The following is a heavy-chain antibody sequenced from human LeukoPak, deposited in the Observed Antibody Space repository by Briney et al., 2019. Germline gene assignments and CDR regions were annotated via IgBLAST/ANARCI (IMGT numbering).Heavy chain of an antibody. CDR1: GYTSTDYH. Sequence: ASVKVSCKAFGYTSTDYHMHWVRQAPGQGLEWMGWINPNSGGTDSAQKFQGRVSMTRDTSISTAYMELSRLRSDDTAVYYCARLPLAVAGTTSDDYWGQGTLVTVSS. CDR2: INPNSGGT. CDR3: ARLPLAVAGTTSDDY. J-gene: IGHJ4*02. D-gene: IGHD6-19*01. V-gene: IGHV1-2*02.